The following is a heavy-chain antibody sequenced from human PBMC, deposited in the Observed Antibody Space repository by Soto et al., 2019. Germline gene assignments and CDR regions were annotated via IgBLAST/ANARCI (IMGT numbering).Heavy chain of an antibody. D-gene: IGHD6-13*01. J-gene: IGHJ4*02. CDR2: IWYDGSNK. V-gene: IGHV3-33*01. CDR3: ARAGIKQQLVRYYFDY. Sequence: GGSLRLSCAASGITFSSYGMHWVRQAPGKGLEWVAVIWYDGSNKYYADSGKGRFTISRDNSKNTLDLQMNSLRAEVTAVYYCARAGIKQQLVRYYFDYWGQGTLVTVSS. CDR1: GITFSSYG.